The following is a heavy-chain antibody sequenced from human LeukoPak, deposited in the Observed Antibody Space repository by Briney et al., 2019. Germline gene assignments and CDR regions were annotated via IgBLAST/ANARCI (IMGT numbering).Heavy chain of an antibody. D-gene: IGHD3-10*01. CDR3: AQTMVRGVIITGWFDP. V-gene: IGHV1-2*02. Sequence: ASVKVSCKASGYTFTGYYMHWARQAPGQGLEWMGWINPNSGGTNYAQKFQGRVTMTRDTSISTAYMELSRLRSDDTAVYYCAQTMVRGVIITGWFDPWGQGTLVTVSS. J-gene: IGHJ5*02. CDR2: INPNSGGT. CDR1: GYTFTGYY.